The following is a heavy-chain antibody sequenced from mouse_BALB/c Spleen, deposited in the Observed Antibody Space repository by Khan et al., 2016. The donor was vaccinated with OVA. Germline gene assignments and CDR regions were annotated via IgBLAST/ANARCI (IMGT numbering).Heavy chain of an antibody. V-gene: IGHV1-26*01. Sequence: VQLQQSGPDLVKPGASVQISCKASGYSFTDYYMTWVKQSPGKSPEWIGRVNPNNGDTNYNQNFKGKAILTVDTSSTTAYMELRSLTAEDSAVFYCARGYEFFPYWGQGTLVTVSA. D-gene: IGHD2-12*01. CDR2: VNPNNGDT. J-gene: IGHJ3*01. CDR3: ARGYEFFPY. CDR1: GYSFTDYY.